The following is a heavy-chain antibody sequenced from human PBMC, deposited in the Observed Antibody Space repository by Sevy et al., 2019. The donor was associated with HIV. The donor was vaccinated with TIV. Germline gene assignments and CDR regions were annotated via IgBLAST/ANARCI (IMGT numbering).Heavy chain of an antibody. J-gene: IGHJ1*01. Sequence: GGSLRLSCAASGFIFRYDWMHWVRQAPGKGLVWVSRINGDGSSTNYADSVKGRFTVSRDNAKNILYLQMNSLRGEDTAVYYCARDTREGNAEYFHHWGQGTLVTVSS. CDR3: ARDTREGNAEYFHH. CDR1: GFIFRYDW. V-gene: IGHV3-74*01. CDR2: INGDGSST. D-gene: IGHD3-3*01.